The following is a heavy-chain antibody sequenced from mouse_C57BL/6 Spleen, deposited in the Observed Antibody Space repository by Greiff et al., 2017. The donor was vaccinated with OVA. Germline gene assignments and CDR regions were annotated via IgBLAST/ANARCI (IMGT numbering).Heavy chain of an antibody. V-gene: IGHV1-53*01. CDR2: LNPSNGGT. J-gene: IGHJ3*01. D-gene: IGHD2-2*01. CDR1: GYTFTSYW. Sequence: QVQLQQSGAELVKPGASVKMSCKASGYTFTSYWMHWVKQRPGQGLEWIGNLNPSNGGTNYNEKFKSKATLTVDKSSSTAYMQLSSLTSEDSAVYYCAREFYYGYVWFADWGQGTLVTVSA. CDR3: AREFYYGYVWFAD.